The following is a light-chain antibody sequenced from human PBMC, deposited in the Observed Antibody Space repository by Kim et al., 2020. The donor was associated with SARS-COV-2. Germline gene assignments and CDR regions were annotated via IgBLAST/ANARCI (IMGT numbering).Light chain of an antibody. CDR3: QSYDSSLSGWV. CDR1: SSNIGAFYD. CDR2: GNS. V-gene: IGLV1-40*01. Sequence: QRVTISCTGSSSNIGAFYDVPWYHHLPGTAPKPLIYGNSNRPSGVPDRFSGSKSGTSASLAITGLQAEDEADYYCQSYDSSLSGWVFGGGTQLTVL. J-gene: IGLJ3*02.